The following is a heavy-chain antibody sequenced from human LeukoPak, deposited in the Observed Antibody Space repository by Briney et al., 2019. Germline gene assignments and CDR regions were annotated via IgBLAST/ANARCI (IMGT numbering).Heavy chain of an antibody. J-gene: IGHJ4*02. Sequence: KPSETLSLTCAVYGXSFSGYYGSWIRQPPGKGLEWIGEINHSGSTNYNPSLESRVTISVDTSKNQFSLKLRSVTAADTAVYYCARGGAQQQVIDYWGQGARVTVSS. CDR2: INHSGST. CDR3: ARGGAQQQVIDY. V-gene: IGHV4-34*01. CDR1: GXSFSGYY. D-gene: IGHD2-21*01.